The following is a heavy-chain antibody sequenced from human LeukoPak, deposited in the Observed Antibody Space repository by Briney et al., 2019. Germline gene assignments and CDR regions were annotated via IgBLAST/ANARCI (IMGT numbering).Heavy chain of an antibody. CDR1: GFTFSSYG. V-gene: IGHV3-33*01. CDR2: IWYDGSNE. D-gene: IGHD2-8*01. CDR3: ARASIVHDFDY. Sequence: GSLRLSCAASGFTFSSYGMHWVRQAPGKGLEWVAVIWYDGSNEYYADSVKGRFTISRDNSKNTLYLQMNSLRAEDTAVYYCARASIVHDFDYWGQGTLVTVSS. J-gene: IGHJ4*02.